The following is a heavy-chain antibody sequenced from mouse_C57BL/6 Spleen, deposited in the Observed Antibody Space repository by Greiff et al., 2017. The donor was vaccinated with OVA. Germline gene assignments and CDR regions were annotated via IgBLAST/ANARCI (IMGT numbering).Heavy chain of an antibody. CDR1: GYAFSSYW. CDR2: IYPGAGDT. V-gene: IGHV1-80*01. Sequence: QVQLKQSGAELVKPGASVKISCKASGYAFSSYWMNWVKQRPGKGLEWIGQIYPGAGDTNYNGKFKGKATLTADKSSSTAYMQLSSLTSEDSAVYFCARHDYDEDYYAMDYWGQGTSVTVSS. D-gene: IGHD2-4*01. J-gene: IGHJ4*01. CDR3: ARHDYDEDYYAMDY.